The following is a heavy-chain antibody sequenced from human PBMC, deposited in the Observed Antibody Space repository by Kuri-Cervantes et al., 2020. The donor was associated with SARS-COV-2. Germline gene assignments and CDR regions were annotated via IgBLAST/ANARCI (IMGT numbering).Heavy chain of an antibody. CDR2: IGTAGDT. CDR1: GFTFSSYE. D-gene: IGHD1-26*01. J-gene: IGHJ6*02. V-gene: IGHV3-13*01. Sequence: GESLKISCAASGFTFSSYEMHWVRQATGKGLEWVSAIGTAGDTYYEGSVKGRFTTSRDNSKKTVYLQMNSLRAEDTAVYYCARDRVGVGSTQYYYGMDVWGQGTTVTVSS. CDR3: ARDRVGVGSTQYYYGMDV.